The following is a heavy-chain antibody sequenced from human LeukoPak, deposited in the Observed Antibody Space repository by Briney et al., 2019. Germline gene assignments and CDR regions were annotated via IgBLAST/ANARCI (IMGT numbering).Heavy chain of an antibody. CDR1: GGSISSYY. CDR2: IYTSGST. Sequence: SETLSLTCTVSGGSISSYYWSWIRQPAGKGLEWIGRIYTSGSTNYNPSLKSRATISVDTSKNQFSLKLSSVTAADTAVYYCARDGNVLSNWFDPWGQGTLVTVSS. CDR3: ARDGNVLSNWFDP. J-gene: IGHJ5*02. V-gene: IGHV4-4*07. D-gene: IGHD3-16*01.